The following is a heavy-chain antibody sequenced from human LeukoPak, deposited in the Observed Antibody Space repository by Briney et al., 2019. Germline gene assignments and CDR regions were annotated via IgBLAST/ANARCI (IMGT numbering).Heavy chain of an antibody. V-gene: IGHV4-34*01. CDR1: GGSLNGHY. Sequence: SETLSLTCAVYGGSLNGHYWSWIRQPPGKGLEWIGEGSESGGTKFNPSLKSRVAISVDTSKSQFSLRLNSVTAADTAVYYCARPGDISSWYDYWGQGTVVTVSS. CDR3: ARPGDISSWYDY. D-gene: IGHD6-13*01. J-gene: IGHJ4*02. CDR2: GSESGGT.